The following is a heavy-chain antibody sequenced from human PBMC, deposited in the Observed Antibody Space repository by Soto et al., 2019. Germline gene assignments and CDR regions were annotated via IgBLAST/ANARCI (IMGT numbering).Heavy chain of an antibody. CDR1: GYSISSSNW. CDR2: IYYSGST. Sequence: SETLSLTCAVSGYSISSSNWWGWIRQPPGKGLEWIGYIYYSGSTYYNPSLKSRVTMSVDTSKNQFSLKLSSVTAADTAVYYCARGTIFGVALDYWGQGTLVTVSS. D-gene: IGHD3-3*01. V-gene: IGHV4-28*01. J-gene: IGHJ4*02. CDR3: ARGTIFGVALDY.